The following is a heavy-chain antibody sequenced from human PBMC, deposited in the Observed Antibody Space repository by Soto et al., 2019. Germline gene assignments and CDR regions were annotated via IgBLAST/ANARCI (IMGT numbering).Heavy chain of an antibody. J-gene: IGHJ5*02. D-gene: IGHD6-6*01. CDR2: ISGYDGNT. Sequence: ASVKVSCKASGYTFSNYCITWVRQAPGQGLEWMGWISGYDGNTNYAQNFQGRVTMTTDPSTRTAYMELRSLRSDDTAVYYCARKSSSSSWFDPWGQGTLVTVSS. V-gene: IGHV1-18*01. CDR3: ARKSSSSSWFDP. CDR1: GYTFSNYC.